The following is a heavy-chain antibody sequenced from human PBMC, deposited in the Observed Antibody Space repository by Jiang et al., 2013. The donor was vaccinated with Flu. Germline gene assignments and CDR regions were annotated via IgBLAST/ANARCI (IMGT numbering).Heavy chain of an antibody. CDR2: INQDGSDK. J-gene: IGHJ4*02. CDR3: ARAYFDYGLGSYPDC. D-gene: IGHD3-10*01. Sequence: QLVESGGGLVQPGGSLRLSCAASGFIFRNYWMNWVRQAPGKGLEWVANINQDGSDKYYVDSVKGRFTISRDNAKDSLYLQMNSLRAEDTAVYYCARAYFDYGLGSYPDCGGQGALVTVSS. CDR1: GFIFRNYW. V-gene: IGHV3-7*01.